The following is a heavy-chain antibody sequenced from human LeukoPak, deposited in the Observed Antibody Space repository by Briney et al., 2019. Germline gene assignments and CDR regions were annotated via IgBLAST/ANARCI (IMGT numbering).Heavy chain of an antibody. D-gene: IGHD3-22*01. J-gene: IGHJ4*02. CDR3: ARALRSGYYFFDY. CDR1: GFTVSSNY. CDR2: IYSGGST. Sequence: GGSLRLSCAASGFTVSSNYMSWVRQAPGKGLEWVSVIYSGGSTYYADSVKGRFTISRDNSKNTLYLQMSSLRAEDTAVYYCARALRSGYYFFDYWGQGTLVTVSS. V-gene: IGHV3-53*01.